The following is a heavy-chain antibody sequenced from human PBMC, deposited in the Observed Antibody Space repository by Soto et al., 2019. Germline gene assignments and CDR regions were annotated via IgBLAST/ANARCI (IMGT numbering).Heavy chain of an antibody. J-gene: IGHJ4*02. V-gene: IGHV1-8*01. CDR3: ARVGYYYDSSGYYLSFDY. CDR1: GYTFTSYD. Sequence: GASVKVSCKASGYTFTSYDINWVRRATGQGLEWMGWMNPNSGNTGYAQKFQGRVTMTRNSSISTAYMELSSLRSEDTAVYYCARVGYYYDSSGYYLSFDYWGQGTLVTVSS. CDR2: MNPNSGNT. D-gene: IGHD3-22*01.